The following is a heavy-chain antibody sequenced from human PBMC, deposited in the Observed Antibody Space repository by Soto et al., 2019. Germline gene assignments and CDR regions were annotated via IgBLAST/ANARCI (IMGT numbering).Heavy chain of an antibody. CDR3: ARLRAGPDNGWYWAFDY. CDR1: GGSISSSNYY. CDR2: IYYSGNT. D-gene: IGHD6-19*01. V-gene: IGHV4-39*01. Sequence: QLQLQESGPGLVKPSETLSLTCVVSGGSISSSNYYWGWIRQPPGKGLELIGNIYYSGNTYYNPSLKRLVTISVDTSKSQFSLTLSSVTAADTAVYYCARLRAGPDNGWYWAFDYWGQGTLVTVSS. J-gene: IGHJ4*02.